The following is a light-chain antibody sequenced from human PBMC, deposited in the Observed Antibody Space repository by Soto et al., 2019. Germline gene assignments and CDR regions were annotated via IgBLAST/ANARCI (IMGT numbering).Light chain of an antibody. CDR3: QQYYNWPPWT. Sequence: EIVMTQSPATLSVSPGERATLSCRASQSVSSNLAWYRQKPGQAPRLLIYGASTRATDVPARFSGSGSGPEFTLTISSWQSEDFAVYDCQQYYNWPPWTVGQGTKVEIK. J-gene: IGKJ1*01. V-gene: IGKV3-15*01. CDR1: QSVSSN. CDR2: GAS.